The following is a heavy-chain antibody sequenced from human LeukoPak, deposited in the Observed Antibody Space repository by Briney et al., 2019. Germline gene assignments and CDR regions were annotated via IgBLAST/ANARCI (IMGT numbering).Heavy chain of an antibody. Sequence: GGSLRLSCAASGFTVSSNYMSWVRQAPGKGLEWVSVIYSGGSTYYADSVKGRFTISRDNSKNTLYLQMNSLRAEDTAVYYCAKVWSRMVRGVNDYWGQGTLVTVSS. D-gene: IGHD3-10*01. J-gene: IGHJ4*02. V-gene: IGHV3-53*01. CDR3: AKVWSRMVRGVNDY. CDR2: IYSGGST. CDR1: GFTVSSNY.